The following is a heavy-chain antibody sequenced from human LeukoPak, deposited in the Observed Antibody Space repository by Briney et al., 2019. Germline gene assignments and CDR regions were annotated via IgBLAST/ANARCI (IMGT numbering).Heavy chain of an antibody. CDR2: ISYDGSNK. CDR1: GFTFSSYG. J-gene: IGHJ4*02. Sequence: PGGSLRLSCAASGFTFSSYGMHWVRQAPGKGLEWVAVISYDGSNKYYADSVKGRFTISRDNSKNTLYLQMNSLRAEDTALYYCAKGYSSGWYTNDYWGQGTLVTVSS. CDR3: AKGYSSGWYTNDY. V-gene: IGHV3-30*18. D-gene: IGHD6-19*01.